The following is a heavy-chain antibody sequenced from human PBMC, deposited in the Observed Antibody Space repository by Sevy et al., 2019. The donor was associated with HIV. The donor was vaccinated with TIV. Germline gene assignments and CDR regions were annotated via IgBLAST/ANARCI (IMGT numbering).Heavy chain of an antibody. Sequence: GGSLRLSCAASGFTFSSYSMNWVRQAPGKGLEWVSYISRSSSTIYYADSVKGRFTISRDNAKNSLYLQMNRLRDEDTVVYYSARSCQAGYFDYWAQRTLVTVSS. J-gene: IGHJ4*02. CDR3: ARSCQAGYFDY. CDR2: ISRSSSTI. V-gene: IGHV3-48*02. CDR1: GFTFSSYS.